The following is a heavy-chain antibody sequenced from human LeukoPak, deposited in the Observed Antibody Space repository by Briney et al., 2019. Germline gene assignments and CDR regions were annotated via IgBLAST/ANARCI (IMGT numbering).Heavy chain of an antibody. Sequence: GGSLRLSCAASGFTFSSYSMNWVRQAPGKGLEWVSSISSSSYIYYADSVKGRFTISRDNAKNSLYLQMNSLRAEDTAVYYCARAGRDGYNGGDYWGQGTLVTVSS. D-gene: IGHD5-24*01. CDR3: ARAGRDGYNGGDY. J-gene: IGHJ4*02. CDR1: GFTFSSYS. V-gene: IGHV3-21*01. CDR2: ISSSSYI.